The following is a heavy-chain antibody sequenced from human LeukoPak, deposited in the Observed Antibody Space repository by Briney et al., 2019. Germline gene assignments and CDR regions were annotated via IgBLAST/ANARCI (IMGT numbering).Heavy chain of an antibody. V-gene: IGHV4-31*03. CDR2: IYYSGST. Sequence: SETLSLTCTVSGGSISSGGYYWSWIRQHPGKGLEWIGYIYYSGSTYYNPSLKSRVTISVDTSKNQFSLKLSSVTAADTAVYYCARLGYLHYFDYWGQGTLVTVSS. CDR3: ARLGYLHYFDY. D-gene: IGHD3-16*02. J-gene: IGHJ4*02. CDR1: GGSISSGGYY.